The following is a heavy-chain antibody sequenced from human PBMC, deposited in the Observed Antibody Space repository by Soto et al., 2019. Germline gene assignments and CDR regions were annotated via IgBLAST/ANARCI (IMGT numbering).Heavy chain of an antibody. V-gene: IGHV3-33*01. CDR3: ARDHSSSWYYYYYGMDV. CDR1: GFTFSSYG. CDR2: IWYDGSNK. J-gene: IGHJ6*02. Sequence: PGGSLRLSCAASGFTFSSYGMHWVRQAPGKGLEWVAVIWYDGSNKYYADSVKGRFTISRDNSKNTLYLQMNSLRAEDTAVYYCARDHSSSWYYYYYGMDVWGQGTTVTVSS. D-gene: IGHD6-13*01.